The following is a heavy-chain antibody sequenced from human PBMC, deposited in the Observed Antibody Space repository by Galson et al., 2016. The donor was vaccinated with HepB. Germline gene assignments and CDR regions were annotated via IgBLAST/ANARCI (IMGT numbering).Heavy chain of an antibody. CDR1: GFTFTIYA. Sequence: SLRLSCAAPGFTFTIYAMSWVRQAPGKGLEWVSGITGSGAGTYYADSVKGRFTISRDNSKNTLYLQMNSLRAEDTAVYYCARAWIHLYDLDYWGQGALVTVSS. V-gene: IGHV3-23*01. D-gene: IGHD5-18*01. CDR3: ARAWIHLYDLDY. J-gene: IGHJ4*02. CDR2: ITGSGAGT.